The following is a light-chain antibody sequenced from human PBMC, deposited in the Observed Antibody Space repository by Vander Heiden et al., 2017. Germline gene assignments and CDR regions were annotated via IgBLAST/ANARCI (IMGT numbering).Light chain of an antibody. Sequence: QTVVTQEPSLTVSPGGTVTLTCASSTGTVTSAHYPNWFQQTPGQAPRALIYSTDNRHAWTPARFSGSLLGGKAALTLSRVQPEDEADYYCLLFYGGQRVFGGGTKLNVL. CDR2: STD. CDR1: TGTVTSAHY. V-gene: IGLV7-43*01. CDR3: LLFYGGQRV. J-gene: IGLJ2*01.